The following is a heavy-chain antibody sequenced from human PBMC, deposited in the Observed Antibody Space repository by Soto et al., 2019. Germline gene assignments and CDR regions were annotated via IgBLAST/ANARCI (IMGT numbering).Heavy chain of an antibody. CDR1: GGIFSSYT. CDR3: ACRIGAAQGFDY. V-gene: IGHV1-69*02. Sequence: QVQLVQSGAEVKKPGSSVKVSCKASGGIFSSYTISWVRQGPGQGLEWMGRIIPILGIANYAQKFQGRVTITADKSTSTAYMELSSLRSADTAVYYCACRIGAAQGFDYWGQGTLVTVSS. D-gene: IGHD6-13*01. J-gene: IGHJ4*02. CDR2: IIPILGIA.